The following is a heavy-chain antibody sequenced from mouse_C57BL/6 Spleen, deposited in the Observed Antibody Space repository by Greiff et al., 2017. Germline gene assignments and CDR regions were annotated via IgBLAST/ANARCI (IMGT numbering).Heavy chain of an antibody. D-gene: IGHD2-3*01. CDR1: GFSLTSYG. CDR2: IWSGGST. CDR3: ARGAYDGYYVDAMDY. V-gene: IGHV2-2*01. Sequence: VQLQQSGPGLVQPSQSLSITCTVSGFSLTSYGVHWVRQSPGKGLEWLGVIWSGGSTDYNAAFISRLSISKDNSKSQVFFKMNSLQADDTAIYYCARGAYDGYYVDAMDYWGQGTSVTVSS. J-gene: IGHJ4*01.